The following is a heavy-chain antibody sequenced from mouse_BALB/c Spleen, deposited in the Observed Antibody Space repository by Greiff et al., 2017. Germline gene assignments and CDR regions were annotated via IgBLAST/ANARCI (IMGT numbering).Heavy chain of an antibody. Sequence: EVKLMESGGGLVQPGGSRKLSCAASGFTFSSFGMHWVRQAPEKGLEWVAYISSGSSTIYYADTVKGRFTISRDNHKNTLFLQMTSLRSEDTAMYYCARWGTLYAMDYWGQGTSVTVSS. D-gene: IGHD3-3*01. CDR2: ISSGSSTI. CDR3: ARWGTLYAMDY. J-gene: IGHJ4*01. CDR1: GFTFSSFG. V-gene: IGHV5-17*02.